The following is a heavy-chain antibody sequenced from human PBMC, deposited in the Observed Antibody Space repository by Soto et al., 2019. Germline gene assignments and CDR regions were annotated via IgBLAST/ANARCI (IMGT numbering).Heavy chain of an antibody. J-gene: IGHJ4*02. CDR3: GTELVGEELNYLRSGSRPPDY. Sequence: GASVKVSCKVSGYTLTELSMHWVRQAPGKGLEWMGGFDPEDGETIYAQKFQVRVTMTEDTATDTAYMELSSLRSEGKAVYYCGTELVGEELNYLRSGSRPPDYWGQGTLVTVSS. D-gene: IGHD3-10*01. CDR1: GYTLTELS. CDR2: FDPEDGET. V-gene: IGHV1-24*01.